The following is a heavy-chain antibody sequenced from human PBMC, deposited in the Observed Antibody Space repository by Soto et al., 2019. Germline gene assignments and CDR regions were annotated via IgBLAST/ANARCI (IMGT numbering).Heavy chain of an antibody. CDR1: GFTFSSYA. CDR2: ISGSGGST. Sequence: PGGSLRLSCAASGFTFSSYAMSWVRQAPGKGLEWVSAISGSGGSTYYADSVKGRFTISRDTSRNQVVLTMTNMDPVDTATYYCAHRPPYSNNWNAGWFGPWGQGALVTVSS. J-gene: IGHJ5*02. V-gene: IGHV3-23*01. D-gene: IGHD1-1*01. CDR3: AHRPPYSNNWNAGWFGP.